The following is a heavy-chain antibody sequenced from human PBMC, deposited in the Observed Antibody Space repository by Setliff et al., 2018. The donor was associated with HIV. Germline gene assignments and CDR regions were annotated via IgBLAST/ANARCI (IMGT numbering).Heavy chain of an antibody. V-gene: IGHV4-39*01. CDR2: IYYSGTT. CDR3: ARHSLGNIGDYIRIGAIDI. J-gene: IGHJ3*02. Sequence: PSETLSLTCTVSGGSISSSSYYWGWVRQPPGKGLEWIGSIYYSGTTHYNPSLNSRVIISVDTSKNQSSLRLNSVTAADTAVYYCARHSLGNIGDYIRIGAIDIWGQGTMVTVSS. D-gene: IGHD4-17*01. CDR1: GGSISSSSYY.